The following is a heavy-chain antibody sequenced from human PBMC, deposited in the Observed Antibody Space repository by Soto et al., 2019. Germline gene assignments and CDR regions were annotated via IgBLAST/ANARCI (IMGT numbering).Heavy chain of an antibody. CDR2: IYHSGST. CDR1: GGSISSSNW. CDR3: ARDGSGSYSTFDY. J-gene: IGHJ4*02. Sequence: PSETLSLTCTVSGGSISSSNWWSWVRQPPGKGLEWIGEIYHSGSTNYNPSLKSRVTISVDKSKNQFSLKLSSVTAADTAVYYCARDGSGSYSTFDYWGQGTLVTVSS. V-gene: IGHV4-4*02. D-gene: IGHD3-10*01.